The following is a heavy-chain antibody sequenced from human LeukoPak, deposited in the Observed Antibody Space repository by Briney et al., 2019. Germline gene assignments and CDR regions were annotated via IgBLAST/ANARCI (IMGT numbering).Heavy chain of an antibody. CDR2: IRSDGSDK. D-gene: IGHD6-19*01. V-gene: IGHV3-30*02. CDR1: GFTFSSYG. J-gene: IGHJ4*02. CDR3: AKSQVTGWYDFDY. Sequence: GGSLRLSCAASGFTFSSYGMNWVRQAPGKGLEWVASIRSDGSDKKYADSVKGQFTISRDNSKSTLNLQMNSLRPEDTAVYYCAKSQVTGWYDFDYWGQGTLVIVSS.